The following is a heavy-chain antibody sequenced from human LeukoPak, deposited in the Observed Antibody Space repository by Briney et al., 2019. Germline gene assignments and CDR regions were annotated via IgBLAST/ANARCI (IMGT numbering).Heavy chain of an antibody. CDR3: AKLTTS. D-gene: IGHD4-11*01. V-gene: IGHV3-7*03. CDR2: IKPDGGEK. CDR1: GFIFNTYW. Sequence: GGSLRLSCAASGFIFNTYWMTWVRQTPGKGLEWVANIKPDGGEKKYVDSVKGRFTISRDNSNNTLYLQMNSLRAEDTAVYYCAKLTTSWGQGTLVTVSS. J-gene: IGHJ4*02.